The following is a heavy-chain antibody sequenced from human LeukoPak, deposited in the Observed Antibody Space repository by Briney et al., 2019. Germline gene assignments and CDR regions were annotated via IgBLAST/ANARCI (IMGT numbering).Heavy chain of an antibody. Sequence: ASVKVSCKASGYTFTGYYMHWVRQAPGQGLEWMGWINPNSGGTNYAQKFQGRVTTTRDTSISTAYMELSRLRSDDTAVYYCARGLFTIFGVVIISPELLYWGQGTLVTVSS. J-gene: IGHJ4*02. V-gene: IGHV1-2*02. CDR3: ARGLFTIFGVVIISPELLY. CDR2: INPNSGGT. CDR1: GYTFTGYY. D-gene: IGHD3-3*01.